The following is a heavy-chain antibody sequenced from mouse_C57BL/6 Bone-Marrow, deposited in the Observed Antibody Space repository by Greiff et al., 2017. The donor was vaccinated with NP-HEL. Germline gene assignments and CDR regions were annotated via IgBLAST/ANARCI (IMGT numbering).Heavy chain of an antibody. CDR3: ARLRLPY. Sequence: QVQLKQPGAELVKPGASVKLSCKASGYTFTSYWMQWVKQRPGQGLEWIGEIDPSDSYTNYNQKFKGKATLTVDTSSSTAYMQLSSLTSEDSAVYYCARLRLPYWGQGTTLTVSS. D-gene: IGHD1-2*01. CDR1: GYTFTSYW. CDR2: IDPSDSYT. V-gene: IGHV1-50*01. J-gene: IGHJ2*01.